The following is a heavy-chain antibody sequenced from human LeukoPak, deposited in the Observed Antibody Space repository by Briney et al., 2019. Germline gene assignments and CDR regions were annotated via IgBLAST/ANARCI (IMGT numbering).Heavy chain of an antibody. CDR2: IYYSGST. CDR3: ARTFGGGGGFDY. J-gene: IGHJ4*02. D-gene: IGHD3-3*01. CDR1: GGSISSYY. V-gene: IGHV4-59*01. Sequence: SETLSLTCTVSGGSISSYYWSWIRQPPGKGLEWIGYIYYSGSTNYNPSLKSRVTISVDTSKNQFSLKLSSVTAADTAVYYCARTFGGGGGFDYWGQGTLVTVSS.